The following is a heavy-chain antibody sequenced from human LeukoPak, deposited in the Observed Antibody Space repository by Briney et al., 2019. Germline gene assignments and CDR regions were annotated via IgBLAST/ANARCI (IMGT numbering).Heavy chain of an antibody. CDR2: ISSSSSYI. CDR1: GFTFSSYS. CDR3: ARGSGTIFGVVTYDAFDI. Sequence: PGGSLRLSRAASGFTFSSYSMNWVRQAPGKGLEWVSSISSSSSYIYYADSVKGRFTISRDNAKNSLYLQMNSLRAEDTAVYYCARGSGTIFGVVTYDAFDIWGQGTMVTVSS. V-gene: IGHV3-21*01. D-gene: IGHD3-3*01. J-gene: IGHJ3*02.